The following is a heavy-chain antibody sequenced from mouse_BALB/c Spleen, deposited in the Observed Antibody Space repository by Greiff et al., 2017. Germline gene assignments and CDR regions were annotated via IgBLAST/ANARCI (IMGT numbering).Heavy chain of an antibody. D-gene: IGHD1-1*01. V-gene: IGHV2-2*02. Sequence: QVQLQQSGPGLVQPSQSLSITCTASGFSLTSYGVHWVRQSPGKGLEWLGVIWSGGSTDYNAAFISRLSISKDNSKSHVFFKMNSLQANDTAIYYCARKQYYGYYMDYWGQGTTLTVAS. CDR1: GFSLTSYG. J-gene: IGHJ2*01. CDR2: IWSGGST. CDR3: ARKQYYGYYMDY.